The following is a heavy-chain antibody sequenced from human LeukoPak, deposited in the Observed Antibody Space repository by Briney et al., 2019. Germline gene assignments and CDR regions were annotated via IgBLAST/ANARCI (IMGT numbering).Heavy chain of an antibody. CDR3: ARGITMAN. D-gene: IGHD3-10*01. J-gene: IGHJ4*02. CDR1: GFTFSNYW. V-gene: IGHV3-7*04. Sequence: GGSLRLSCAASGFTFSNYWMTWVRQAPGKGLEWVANIKQDGSERDYVDSVKGRFTISRDDAKNSLYLQMNSLRAEDTAVYYCARGITMANWDQGTLVTVSS. CDR2: IKQDGSER.